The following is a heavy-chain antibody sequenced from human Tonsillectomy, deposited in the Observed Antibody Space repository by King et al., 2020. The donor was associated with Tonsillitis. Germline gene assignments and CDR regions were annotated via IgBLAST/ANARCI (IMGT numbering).Heavy chain of an antibody. V-gene: IGHV1-18*01. J-gene: IGHJ2*01. CDR3: ARDLPNREYDSWSGYLKWYFDL. CDR1: GYTFTSYG. CDR2: ISAYNGNT. Sequence: VQLVQSGAEVKKPGASVKVSCKASGYTFTSYGISWVRQAPGQGLEWRGWISAYNGNTNYAQKLQGRVTMTTATSTSTAYMELRSLGSYDTAGYYCARDLPNREYDSWSGYLKWYFDLWGRGTLVTVAS. D-gene: IGHD3-3*01.